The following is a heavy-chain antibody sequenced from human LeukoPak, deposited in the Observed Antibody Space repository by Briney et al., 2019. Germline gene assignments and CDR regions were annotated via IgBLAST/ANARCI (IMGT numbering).Heavy chain of an antibody. Sequence: SETLSLTCTASGGSISSYYWSWIRQPPGKGLEWIGYIYYSGSTNYNPSLKSRVTISVDTSKNQFSLKLSSVTAADTAVYYCARDAGWQFDPWGQGTLVTVSS. CDR3: ARDAGWQFDP. CDR1: GGSISSYY. CDR2: IYYSGST. D-gene: IGHD2-15*01. V-gene: IGHV4-59*01. J-gene: IGHJ5*02.